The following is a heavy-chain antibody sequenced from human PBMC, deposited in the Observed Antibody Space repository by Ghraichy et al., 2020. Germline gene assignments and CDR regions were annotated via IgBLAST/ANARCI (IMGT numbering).Heavy chain of an antibody. CDR3: ASLPYYDFWNDYLGSHDY. Sequence: GGSLRLSCAASGFTFSRYWMHWVRQSPGKGLVWVSRINGDGSSTNYADSVKGRFTISRDNAKNTLFLQMNSLRAEDTAVYYCASLPYYDFWNDYLGSHDYWGQGTLVTVSS. V-gene: IGHV3-74*01. D-gene: IGHD3-3*01. J-gene: IGHJ4*02. CDR2: INGDGSST. CDR1: GFTFSRYW.